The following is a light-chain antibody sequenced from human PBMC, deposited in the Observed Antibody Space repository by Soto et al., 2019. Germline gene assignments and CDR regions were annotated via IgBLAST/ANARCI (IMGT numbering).Light chain of an antibody. J-gene: IGKJ1*01. V-gene: IGKV3-15*01. CDR1: QSVSSN. CDR2: GAS. CDR3: QQYGSSPRT. Sequence: EIVMTQSPATLSVSPGERATLSCRASQSVSSNLAWYQQKPGQAPRLLIHGASTRATGIPARFSGSGSGTEFTLTISSLQSEDFAVYYCQQYGSSPRTFAQGTKVDIK.